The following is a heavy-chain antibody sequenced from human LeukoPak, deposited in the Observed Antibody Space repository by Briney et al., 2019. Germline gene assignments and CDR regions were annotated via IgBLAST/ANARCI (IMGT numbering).Heavy chain of an antibody. Sequence: GGSLRLSCAASGFTFSSYEMNWVRQAPGKGLEWVSYISSSGSTIYYADSVKGRFTISRDNAKNSLYLQMNSLRAEDTAVYYCARDSFDSSGWAPPRYYMNVWGKGTTVTVSS. J-gene: IGHJ6*03. CDR2: ISSSGSTI. D-gene: IGHD6-19*01. CDR3: ARDSFDSSGWAPPRYYMNV. V-gene: IGHV3-48*03. CDR1: GFTFSSYE.